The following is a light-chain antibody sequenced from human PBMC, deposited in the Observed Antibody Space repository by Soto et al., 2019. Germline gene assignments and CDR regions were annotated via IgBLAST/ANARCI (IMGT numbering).Light chain of an antibody. CDR1: QSVRSN. J-gene: IGKJ3*01. Sequence: EIVLTQSPATLSLSPGERATLSCRASQSVRSNLAWYQQNPGQAPRLLIYDASNRATGIPARFSGSGSGTDFTLTISGLEPEDFAVYYCQQRSNWLISFGPGTKVDI. V-gene: IGKV3-11*01. CDR3: QQRSNWLIS. CDR2: DAS.